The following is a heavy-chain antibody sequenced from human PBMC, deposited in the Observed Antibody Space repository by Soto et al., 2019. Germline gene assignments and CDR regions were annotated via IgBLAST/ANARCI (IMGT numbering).Heavy chain of an antibody. V-gene: IGHV4-30-4*08. CDR3: AREDDGGDRDYYGLDV. J-gene: IGHJ6*02. D-gene: IGHD2-21*02. Sequence: WTWLRQSPGKGLEWIGYIYYSGSIFYNPSFKSRVTISVDTSKNQFSLQLSSVTAADTALYFCAREDDGGDRDYYGLDVWGQGTTVTVSS. CDR2: IYYSGSI.